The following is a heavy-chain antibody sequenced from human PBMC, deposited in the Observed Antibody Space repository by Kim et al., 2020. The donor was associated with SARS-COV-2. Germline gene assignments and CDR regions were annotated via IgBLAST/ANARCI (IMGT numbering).Heavy chain of an antibody. Sequence: GGSLRLSCAASGFTFSSYAMSWVRQAPGKGLEWVSAISGSGGSTYYADSVKGRFTISRDNSKNTLYLQMNSLRAEDTAVYYCAKDGGITIFGRVITYYFDYWGQGTLVTVSS. D-gene: IGHD3-3*01. CDR2: ISGSGGST. CDR1: GFTFSSYA. V-gene: IGHV3-23*01. CDR3: AKDGGITIFGRVITYYFDY. J-gene: IGHJ4*02.